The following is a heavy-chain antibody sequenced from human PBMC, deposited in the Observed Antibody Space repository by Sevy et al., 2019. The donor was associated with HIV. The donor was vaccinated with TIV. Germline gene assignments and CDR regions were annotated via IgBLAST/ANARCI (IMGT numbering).Heavy chain of an antibody. CDR2: LSFGCGKI. J-gene: IGHJ4*02. D-gene: IGHD2-8*01. CDR1: GFAFYDYS. CDR3: VREGCTRPHDY. Sequence: GGSLRLSCAASGFAFYDYSMSWIRRAPGKGLEWVATLSFGCGKINYADSVKGRFTISRDNSKNSFYLQMDNLRVEDTSLYFCVREGCTRPHDYWGQGTRVTVSS. V-gene: IGHV3-23*01.